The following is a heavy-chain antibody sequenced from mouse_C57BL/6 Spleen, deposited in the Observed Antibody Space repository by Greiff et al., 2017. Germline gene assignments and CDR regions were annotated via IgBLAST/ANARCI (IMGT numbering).Heavy chain of an antibody. CDR3: ARSHYYYGSSYNWYFDV. Sequence: QVQLQQPGAELVMPGASVKLSCKASGYTFTSYWMHWVKQRPGQGLEWIGEIDPSDSYTTYNHTFKGKSTLTVDKSSSTAYMQLSSLTSEDSAVYYCARSHYYYGSSYNWYFDVWGTGTTVTGAS. D-gene: IGHD1-1*01. J-gene: IGHJ1*03. V-gene: IGHV1-69*01. CDR2: IDPSDSYT. CDR1: GYTFTSYW.